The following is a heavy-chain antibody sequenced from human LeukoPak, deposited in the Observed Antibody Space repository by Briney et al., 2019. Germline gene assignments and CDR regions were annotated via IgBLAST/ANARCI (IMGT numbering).Heavy chain of an antibody. D-gene: IGHD3-10*01. J-gene: IGHJ4*02. CDR3: AKDRRNVLLWFGELSYNDY. CDR1: GLSFSSHE. V-gene: IGHV3-23*01. CDR2: IASGVDAT. Sequence: PGGSLRLSCTGSGLSFSSHEWSWVRQAPGKGLEWVSGIASGVDATYYADSVQGRFTISRDNSKNTLYLQMNSLRAEDTAVYYCAKDRRNVLLWFGELSYNDYWGQGTLVTVSS.